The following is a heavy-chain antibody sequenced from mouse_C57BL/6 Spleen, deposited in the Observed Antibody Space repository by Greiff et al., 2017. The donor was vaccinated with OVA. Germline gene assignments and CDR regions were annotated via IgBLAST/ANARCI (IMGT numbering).Heavy chain of an antibody. CDR3: ASEYDGGFAY. J-gene: IGHJ3*01. CDR2: IDPNSGGT. CDR1: GYTFTSYW. D-gene: IGHD2-4*01. V-gene: IGHV1-72*01. Sequence: QVQLKQPGAELVKPGASVKLSCKASGYTFTSYWMHWVKQRPGRGLEWIGRIDPNSGGTKYNEKFKSKATLTVDKPSSTAYMPLSSLTSEDSAVYYCASEYDGGFAYWGQGTLVTVSA.